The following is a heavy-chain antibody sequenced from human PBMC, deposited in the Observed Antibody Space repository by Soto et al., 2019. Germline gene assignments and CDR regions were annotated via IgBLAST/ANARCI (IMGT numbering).Heavy chain of an antibody. J-gene: IGHJ6*01. V-gene: IGHV3-33*01. CDR2: IYYDGSNE. CDR3: ARWWNDEEWVETMDV. CDR1: GFIFSDYG. Sequence: QVQLVESGGAVVQPGMSLRLACETSGFIFSDYGMHWVRQAPGKGLEWVAVIYYDGSNEHYSDSVRGRFTISRDNSKNLLYLQMNSLRAEDTAIYYCARWWNDEEWVETMDVWGQVTKVTVS. D-gene: IGHD1-1*01.